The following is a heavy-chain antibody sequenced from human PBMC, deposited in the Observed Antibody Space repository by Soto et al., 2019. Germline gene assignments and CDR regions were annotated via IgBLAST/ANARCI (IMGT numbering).Heavy chain of an antibody. CDR3: VRGGVKKGGMDV. D-gene: IGHD2-8*01. V-gene: IGHV3-21*06. Sequence: KPGGSLRLSCAASGFTFSSYSLNWVRQAPGKGLEWVSSISSGSSYKDHADSVKGRFTISRDNARNSLYLQMNSLRVEDTAVYYCVRGGVKKGGMDVWGQGTAVTVS. CDR1: GFTFSSYS. J-gene: IGHJ6*02. CDR2: ISSGSSYK.